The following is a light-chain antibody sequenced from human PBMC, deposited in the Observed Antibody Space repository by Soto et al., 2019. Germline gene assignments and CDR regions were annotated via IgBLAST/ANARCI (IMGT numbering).Light chain of an antibody. CDR1: QSVSSN. V-gene: IGKV3-15*01. Sequence: SPGERATLSCSSSQSVSSNLAWYQQKPGRAPRLLIYGASTRATGIPARFSGSGSGTEFTLTISSLQSEDFAVYYCQQFNNWPPGTFGQGTKVDI. CDR2: GAS. J-gene: IGKJ1*01. CDR3: QQFNNWPPGT.